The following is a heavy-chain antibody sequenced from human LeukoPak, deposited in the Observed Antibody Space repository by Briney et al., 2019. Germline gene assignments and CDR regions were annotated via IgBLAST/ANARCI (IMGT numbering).Heavy chain of an antibody. V-gene: IGHV4-39*07. CDR2: IYYSGST. J-gene: IGHJ4*02. CDR1: GGSISSSSYY. CDR3: ARELNWNDFDY. Sequence: PSETLSLTCTVSGGSISSSSYYWGWIRQPPGKGLEWIGSIYYSGSTYYNPSLKSRVTISVDTSKNQFSLKLSSVTAADTAVYYCARELNWNDFDYWGQGTLVTVSS. D-gene: IGHD1-1*01.